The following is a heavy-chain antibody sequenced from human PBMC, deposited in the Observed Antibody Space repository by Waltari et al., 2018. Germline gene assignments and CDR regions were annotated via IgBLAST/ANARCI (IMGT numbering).Heavy chain of an antibody. CDR1: GYSFTSYW. CDR3: ARSLYSGSYYYYYGMDV. CDR2: IYPGDSDT. V-gene: IGHV5-51*01. Sequence: EVQLVQSGAEVKKPGESMKISCKGSGYSFTSYWIGWVRQMPGKGLEWMGIIYPGDSDTRYSPSFQGQVTISADKSISTAYLQWSSLKASDTAMYYCARSLYSGSYYYYYGMDVWGQGTTVTVSS. D-gene: IGHD1-26*01. J-gene: IGHJ6*02.